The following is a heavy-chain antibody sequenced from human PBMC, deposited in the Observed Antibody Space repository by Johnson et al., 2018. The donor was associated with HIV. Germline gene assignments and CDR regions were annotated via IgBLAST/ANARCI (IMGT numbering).Heavy chain of an antibody. CDR1: GFTFSSYA. Sequence: QVQLVESGGGVVQPGRSLRLSCAASGFTFSSYAMHWVRQAPGKGLEWVAVISYDGSNKYYADSVKGRFTISRDNSKNTLYLQMNSLRAEDTAVYYCARAWRDGTTYLRAFDIWGQGTMVTVSS. J-gene: IGHJ3*02. CDR2: ISYDGSNK. D-gene: IGHD1-7*01. CDR3: ARAWRDGTTYLRAFDI. V-gene: IGHV3-30*04.